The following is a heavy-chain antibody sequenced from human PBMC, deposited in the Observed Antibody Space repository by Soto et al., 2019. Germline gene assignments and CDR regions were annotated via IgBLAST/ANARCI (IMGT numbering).Heavy chain of an antibody. V-gene: IGHV4-59*02. D-gene: IGHD1-26*01. J-gene: IGHJ4*02. Sequence: QVHLQESGPGLVKPSDTLSLTCTVSGASVSSSYWSWIRQPPGKGLEWIGYISYSGNPNYIPSLRSRVTMSLDTSKNQFSLKLNSVTAADTAIYYCGRFDGGKSRESVDYWGQGTLVTVSS. CDR1: GASVSSSY. CDR3: GRFDGGKSRESVDY. CDR2: ISYSGNP.